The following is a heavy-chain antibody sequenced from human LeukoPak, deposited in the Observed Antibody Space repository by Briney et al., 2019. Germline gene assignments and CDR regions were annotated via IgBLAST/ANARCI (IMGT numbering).Heavy chain of an antibody. CDR1: GFTFRNYA. J-gene: IGHJ4*02. V-gene: IGHV3-23*01. CDR2: ISISGGTT. CDR3: VKEMGCSSTSCYVPFDY. D-gene: IGHD2-2*01. Sequence: PGGSLRLSCAASGFTFRNYAMSWVRQAPGKGLEWVSVISISGGTTYYADSVKGRCTISRDNSKNTLYLQMSSLRDEDTAVYYCVKEMGCSSTSCYVPFDYWGQGTLVTVSS.